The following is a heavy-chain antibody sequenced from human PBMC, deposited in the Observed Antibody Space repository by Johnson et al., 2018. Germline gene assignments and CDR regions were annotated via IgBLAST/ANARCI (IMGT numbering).Heavy chain of an antibody. V-gene: IGHV3-33*05. Sequence: QVQLVQSGGGVVQPGRSRRLSCAASGFTFSTYGMHWVRQAPGKGLEWVAVISYDGSNKYYADSVKGRFPISRDNSKNTLYLLTNSLRAGDTAVYYCVRVGYFAQLDVWGKGTTVTVSS. CDR3: VRVGYFAQLDV. D-gene: IGHD3-9*01. CDR2: ISYDGSNK. CDR1: GFTFSTYG. J-gene: IGHJ6*04.